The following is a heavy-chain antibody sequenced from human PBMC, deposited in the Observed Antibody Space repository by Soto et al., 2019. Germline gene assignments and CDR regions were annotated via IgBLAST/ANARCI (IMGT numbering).Heavy chain of an antibody. J-gene: IGHJ4*02. CDR3: ARDVLHDSSGYAPNHFDY. CDR2: ISYDGSNK. V-gene: IGHV3-30-3*01. CDR1: GFTFSSYA. Sequence: QVQLVESGGGVVQPGRSLRLSCAASGFTFSSYAMHWVRQAPGKGLEWVAVISYDGSNKYYADSVKGRFTISRDNSKNTLYLQMNSLRAEDTAVYYCARDVLHDSSGYAPNHFDYWGQATLVTVSS. D-gene: IGHD3-22*01.